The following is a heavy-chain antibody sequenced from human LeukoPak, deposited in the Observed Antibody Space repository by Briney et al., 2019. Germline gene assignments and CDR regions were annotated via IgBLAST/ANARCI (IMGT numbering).Heavy chain of an antibody. D-gene: IGHD2-8*01. V-gene: IGHV3-23*01. Sequence: GGSLRLSCAASGFTFSSYAMSWVRQAPGKGLEWVSAISGSGGSTYYADSVKGRFTISRDNSKNTLYLQMNSLRAEDTAVYYCAKDRDPYIGYCTDGVCYTTGDYWGQGTLVTVSS. CDR3: AKDRDPYIGYCTDGVCYTTGDY. CDR2: ISGSGGST. CDR1: GFTFSSYA. J-gene: IGHJ4*02.